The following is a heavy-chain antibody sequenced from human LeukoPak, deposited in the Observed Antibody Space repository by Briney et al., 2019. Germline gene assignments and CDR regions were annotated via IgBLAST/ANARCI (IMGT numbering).Heavy chain of an antibody. CDR3: TRSLGVVIHGGMDV. J-gene: IGHJ6*02. V-gene: IGHV4-59*01. CDR2: IYYTGST. CDR1: GGSISSYH. D-gene: IGHD3-3*01. Sequence: SETLSLACTVSGGSISSYHWSWIRQPPGKGLEWIGHIYYTGSTNYNPSLKSRVTISLDTSKNQFSLKLSSVTAADTAVYYCTRSLGVVIHGGMDVWGQGTTVTVSS.